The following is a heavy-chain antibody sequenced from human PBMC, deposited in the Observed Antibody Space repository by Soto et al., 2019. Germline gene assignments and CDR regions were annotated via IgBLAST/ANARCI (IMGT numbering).Heavy chain of an antibody. Sequence: QVQLVQSGAEVKKPGASVKVSCKASGYTFTSYYMHWVRQAPGQGLEWMGIINPSGGSTSYAQKFRGRVTMTSDTSTSTVYMELSSLTSEETAVYYCSSPYALPTTVRGVMYYYYGMDVWGQGTTFTVSS. CDR3: SSPYALPTTVRGVMYYYYGMDV. CDR2: INPSGGST. V-gene: IGHV1-46*01. J-gene: IGHJ6*02. CDR1: GYTFTSYY. D-gene: IGHD3-10*01.